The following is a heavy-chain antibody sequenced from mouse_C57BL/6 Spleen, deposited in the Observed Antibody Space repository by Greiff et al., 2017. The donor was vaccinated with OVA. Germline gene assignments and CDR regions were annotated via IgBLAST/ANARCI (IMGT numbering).Heavy chain of an antibody. J-gene: IGHJ2*01. CDR3: AHGRDGYDVDCFDY. CDR2: IDPSDSET. D-gene: IGHD2-2*01. CDR1: GYTFTSYW. V-gene: IGHV1-52*01. Sequence: VQLQQPGAELVRPGSSVKLSCKASGYTFTSYWMHWVKQRPIQGLEWIGNIDPSDSETHYNQKFKDKATLTVDKSSSTAYMQLSSLTSEDSAVYYCAHGRDGYDVDCFDYWGQGTTLTVSS.